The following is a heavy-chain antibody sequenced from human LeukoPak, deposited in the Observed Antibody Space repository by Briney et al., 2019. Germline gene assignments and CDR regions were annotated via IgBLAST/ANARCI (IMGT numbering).Heavy chain of an antibody. CDR2: ISPDGDST. J-gene: IGHJ4*02. CDR1: GFTFSSYA. V-gene: IGHV3-64*04. Sequence: PGGSLRLSCAASGFTFSSYAMHWVRQAPGKRLEHVSAISPDGDSTYYADSLKGRFTISRDNAKSSLYLQMNSLRAGDTAVYYCARGARRAVAGTGEIYYFDYWGQGTLVTVSS. CDR3: ARGARRAVAGTGEIYYFDY. D-gene: IGHD6-19*01.